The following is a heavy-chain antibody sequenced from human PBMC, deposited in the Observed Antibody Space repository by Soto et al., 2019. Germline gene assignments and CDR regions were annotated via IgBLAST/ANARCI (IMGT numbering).Heavy chain of an antibody. CDR1: GFTFNGYA. D-gene: IGHD1-26*01. J-gene: IGHJ4*02. Sequence: EVQLLESGGGWVQPGGSLRLSCAASGFTFNGYAMSWVRQAPGKGLEWVSTISGDATHTWYADSVKGRFTISRDNSKNALYLLMNTLRAEDTAVYPCAKRYSYSPIDFDYWGQGTLVTVSS. CDR3: AKRYSYSPIDFDY. V-gene: IGHV3-23*01. CDR2: ISGDATHT.